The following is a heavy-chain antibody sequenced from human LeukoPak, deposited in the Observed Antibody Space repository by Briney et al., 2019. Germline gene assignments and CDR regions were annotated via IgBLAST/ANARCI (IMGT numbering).Heavy chain of an antibody. J-gene: IGHJ4*02. CDR2: INSDGSST. D-gene: IGHD4-17*01. CDR3: ARDPYGDYYYFDY. Sequence: PGGSLRLSCAASGFTFSSYWMHWVRQAPGKGLVWVSRINSDGSSTTYADSVKGRFTISRDNAKNSLYLQMNSLRAEDTAFYYCARDPYGDYYYFDYWGQGTLVTVSS. CDR1: GFTFSSYW. V-gene: IGHV3-74*01.